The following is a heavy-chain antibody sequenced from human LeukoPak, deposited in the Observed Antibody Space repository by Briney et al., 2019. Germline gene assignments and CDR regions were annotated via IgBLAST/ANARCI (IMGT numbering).Heavy chain of an antibody. D-gene: IGHD6-13*01. Sequence: ASVKVSCKASRYTFTSYDINWLRQATGQGLEWMGWMNPNSGNTHYAQKFQGRVTITRNTSISTAYMELSSLRSEDTAVYFCARGQYSSSWYPFDTWGQGTLVTVSS. J-gene: IGHJ5*02. CDR1: RYTFTSYD. CDR2: MNPNSGNT. V-gene: IGHV1-8*03. CDR3: ARGQYSSSWYPFDT.